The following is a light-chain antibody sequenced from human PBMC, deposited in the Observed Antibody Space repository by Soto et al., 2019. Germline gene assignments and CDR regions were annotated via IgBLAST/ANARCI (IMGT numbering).Light chain of an antibody. Sequence: QAVLTQSPSASASLGASVKLTCNLSSGHSSYAIAWHQQQPEKGPRYLMKLNSDGSHSKGDGIPDRFSGSSSGAERYLTISSLQSEDEADYYFQTWGPVVFGGGTKLTVL. V-gene: IGLV4-69*01. CDR1: SGHSSYA. CDR3: QTWGPVV. CDR2: LNSDGSH. J-gene: IGLJ2*01.